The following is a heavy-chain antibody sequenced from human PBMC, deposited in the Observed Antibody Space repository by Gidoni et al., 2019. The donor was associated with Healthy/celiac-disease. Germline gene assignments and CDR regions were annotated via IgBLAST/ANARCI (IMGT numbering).Heavy chain of an antibody. CDR2: IKQDGSEK. J-gene: IGHJ4*02. V-gene: IGHV3-7*01. CDR3: ARDRGLRYFDWLLSPFDY. Sequence: EVQLVESGGGLVQPGGSLRLSCAASGFPFSSYWMSWVRQAPGKGLEWGANIKQDGSEKYYVDSVKGRFTISRDNAKNSLYLQMNSLRAEDTAVYYCARDRGLRYFDWLLSPFDYWGQGTLVTVSS. D-gene: IGHD3-9*01. CDR1: GFPFSSYW.